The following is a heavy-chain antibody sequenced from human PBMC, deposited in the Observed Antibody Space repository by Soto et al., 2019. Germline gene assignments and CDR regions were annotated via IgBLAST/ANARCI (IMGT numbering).Heavy chain of an antibody. CDR2: IGTQHDT. D-gene: IGHD3-10*01. J-gene: IGHJ5*02. CDR3: GRQAFDGDGGGGWFDP. Sequence: EVQLVESGGGLVQPGGSLRLSCAASGFTFSAYDMHWVRQTTGKGLEWVAAIGTQHDTYYPDSVKGRFTISRENAKNSFYIQMNSPRAGDTAGYYCGRQAFDGDGGGGWFDPWGQGTLVTVSS. CDR1: GFTFSAYD. V-gene: IGHV3-13*01.